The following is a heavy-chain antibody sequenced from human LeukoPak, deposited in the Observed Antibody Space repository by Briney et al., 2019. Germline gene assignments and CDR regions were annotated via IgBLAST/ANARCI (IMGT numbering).Heavy chain of an antibody. CDR2: ISSSSNYI. V-gene: IGHV3-21*04. CDR3: AKALGDWPTTLDY. Sequence: PGGSLRLSCAASGFTFSSYSMNWVRQAPGKGLEWVSSISSSSNYIYYADSVKGRFTISRDNAKNSLYLQMNSLRAEDTAVYFCAKALGDWPTTLDYWGRGTLVTVSS. CDR1: GFTFSSYS. D-gene: IGHD3-16*01. J-gene: IGHJ4*02.